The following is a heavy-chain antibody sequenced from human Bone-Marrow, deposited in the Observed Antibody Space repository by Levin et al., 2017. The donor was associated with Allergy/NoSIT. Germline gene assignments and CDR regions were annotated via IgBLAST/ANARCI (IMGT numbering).Heavy chain of an antibody. Sequence: PGESLKISCAGSGFTFSSYNMNWVRQAPGKGLEWVSSISSGGHDMFYADSVRGRFTTSRDNAKNSLYLQMNSLRAEDTAVYYCARDALNAQYSYYYMDVWGKGTTVTVSS. J-gene: IGHJ6*03. CDR1: GFTFSSYN. CDR2: ISSGGHDM. D-gene: IGHD1-1*01. CDR3: ARDALNAQYSYYYMDV. V-gene: IGHV3-21*01.